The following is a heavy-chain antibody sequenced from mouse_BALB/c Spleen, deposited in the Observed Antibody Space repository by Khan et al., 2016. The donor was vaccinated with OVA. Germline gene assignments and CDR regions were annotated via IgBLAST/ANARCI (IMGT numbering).Heavy chain of an antibody. V-gene: IGHV2-9*02. CDR2: IWAGGST. J-gene: IGHJ4*01. CDR3: ARDGVRFYYAMDH. CDR1: GFSLTSYG. Sequence: QMQLEESGPGLVAPSQSLSITCTVSGFSLTSYGVHWVRQPPGKGLEWLGVIWAGGSTNYNSALMSRLSISKDNSKSQVFLKMNSLQTDDTAMYYCARDGVRFYYAMDHWGQGTSVTVSS. D-gene: IGHD2-5*01.